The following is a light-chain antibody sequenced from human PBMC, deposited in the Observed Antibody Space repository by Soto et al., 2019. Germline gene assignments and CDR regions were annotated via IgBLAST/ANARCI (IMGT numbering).Light chain of an antibody. J-gene: IGKJ1*01. CDR1: QSITTW. Sequence: DIQMTQSPSTVSAYVGDSVTITCRASQSITTWLAWYQQRPGKAPKLLIYDVSSLQSGVPSRFSGSGSGTEFTLTISSLQPDDFATYYCQQYTNYPWTFGQGTKVDI. V-gene: IGKV1-5*01. CDR3: QQYTNYPWT. CDR2: DVS.